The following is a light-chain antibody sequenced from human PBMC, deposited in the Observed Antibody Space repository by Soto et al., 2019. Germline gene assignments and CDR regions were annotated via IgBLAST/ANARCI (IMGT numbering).Light chain of an antibody. CDR3: VLYMGSVVV. Sequence: QTVVTQEPSFSVSPGGTVTLTCGLSSGSVSTSYYPSWYQQTPGQAPRTLIYSTNTRSSGVPDRFSGSILGNKAALTITGAQADDESDYSCVLYMGSVVVFGGGTQLTVL. CDR2: STN. J-gene: IGLJ2*01. CDR1: SGSVSTSYY. V-gene: IGLV8-61*01.